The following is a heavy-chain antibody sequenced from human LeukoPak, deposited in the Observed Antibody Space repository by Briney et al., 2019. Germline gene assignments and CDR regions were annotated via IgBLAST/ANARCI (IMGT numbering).Heavy chain of an antibody. CDR3: ARGVAIDY. CDR2: VYYGGST. CDR1: GGSISSSGYY. V-gene: IGHV4-39*07. J-gene: IGHJ4*02. D-gene: IGHD2-15*01. Sequence: SETLSLTCTVSGGSISSSGYYWGWIRQPPGKGLEWIGNVYYGGSTYYNPSLKSRVTISIDTSKNQFSLKLTSVAAADTAVYYCARGVAIDYWGQGTLVTVSS.